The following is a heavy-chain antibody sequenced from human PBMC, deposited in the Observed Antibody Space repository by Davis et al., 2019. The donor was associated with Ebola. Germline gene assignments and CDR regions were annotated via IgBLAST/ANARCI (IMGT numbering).Heavy chain of an antibody. Sequence: ASVKVSCKASGYTFTSYDINWVRQATGQGLEWMGWMNPHSGNTGYAQKFQGRVTMTRNTSISTAYMELSSLRSEDTAVYYCARLSPYYDFWSPQTTAGAFDIWGQGTMVTVSS. CDR1: GYTFTSYD. CDR3: ARLSPYYDFWSPQTTAGAFDI. CDR2: MNPHSGNT. V-gene: IGHV1-8*01. J-gene: IGHJ3*02. D-gene: IGHD3-3*01.